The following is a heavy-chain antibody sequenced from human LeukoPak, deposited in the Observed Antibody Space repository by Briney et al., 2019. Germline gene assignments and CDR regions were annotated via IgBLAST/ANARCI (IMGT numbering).Heavy chain of an antibody. CDR1: GGAFTRAA. V-gene: IGHV1-69*01. J-gene: IGHJ6*03. CDR2: VLPHSGIA. D-gene: IGHD3-10*01. CDR3: ATPRMEYYGSGIHYSYYYLDV. Sequence: GASVKVSCKASGGAFTRAAVSWVRQAPGQGLEWMGGVLPHSGIADCAQKFQGRVTLTADASTSTAYMELNSLTSEDTAVYYCATPRMEYYGSGIHYSYYYLDVWGSGTAVTVSS.